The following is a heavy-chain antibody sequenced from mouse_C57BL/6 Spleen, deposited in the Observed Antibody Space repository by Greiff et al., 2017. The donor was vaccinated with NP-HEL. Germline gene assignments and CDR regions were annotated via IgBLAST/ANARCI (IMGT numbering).Heavy chain of an antibody. Sequence: QVQLQQSGAELVKPGASVKLSCKASGYTFTSYWMHWVKQRPGQGLEWIGMIHPNSGSTNYNEKFKSKATLTVDKSSSTAYMQLSSLTSEDSAVYYCARKWGNYGVRYFDYWGQGTTLTVSS. V-gene: IGHV1-64*01. D-gene: IGHD2-1*01. J-gene: IGHJ2*01. CDR3: ARKWGNYGVRYFDY. CDR1: GYTFTSYW. CDR2: IHPNSGST.